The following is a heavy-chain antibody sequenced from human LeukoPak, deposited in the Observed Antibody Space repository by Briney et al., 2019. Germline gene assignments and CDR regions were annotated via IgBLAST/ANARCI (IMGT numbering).Heavy chain of an antibody. CDR1: GGSISSSSYY. J-gene: IGHJ4*02. D-gene: IGHD1-26*01. V-gene: IGHV4-39*01. Sequence: PSETLSLTCTVSGGSISSSSYYWGWIRQPPGKGLEWIGSIYYSGSTYYNPSLKSRVTISVDTSKNQFSLKLSSVTAADTAVYYCARREGSFHFDYWGQGTLVTVSS. CDR2: IYYSGST. CDR3: ARREGSFHFDY.